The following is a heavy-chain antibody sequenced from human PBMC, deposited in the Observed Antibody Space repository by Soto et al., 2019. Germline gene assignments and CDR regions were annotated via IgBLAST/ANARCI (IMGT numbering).Heavy chain of an antibody. CDR1: GFTFSSYW. CDR3: ARGASGNYYLDY. J-gene: IGHJ4*02. CDR2: INTDGSTT. Sequence: EVQLVESGGNLVQPGGSLRLSCAASGFTFSSYWIHWVRQPPGKGLLWVSRINTDGSTTNYADSVKGRFTISRDNAKNTLYLLMNSPRAEDTAVFYCARGASGNYYLDYWGQGALVTISS. D-gene: IGHD3-10*01. V-gene: IGHV3-74*01.